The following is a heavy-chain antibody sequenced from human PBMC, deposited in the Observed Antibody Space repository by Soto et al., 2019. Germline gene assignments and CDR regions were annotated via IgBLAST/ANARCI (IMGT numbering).Heavy chain of an antibody. V-gene: IGHV3-15*01. Sequence: EVLLVESGGGLVKPGESFRLSCSASGFTFSDSWMSWVRQAPGKGLEWVGRIKSEADGGTRDYAAPVAGRFFISRDDSPNTVYLRMNTVKAEDAAVYYCSTAWRWGQCALVTVSS. CDR2: IKSEADGGTR. CDR3: STAWR. CDR1: GFTFSDSW. J-gene: IGHJ1*01.